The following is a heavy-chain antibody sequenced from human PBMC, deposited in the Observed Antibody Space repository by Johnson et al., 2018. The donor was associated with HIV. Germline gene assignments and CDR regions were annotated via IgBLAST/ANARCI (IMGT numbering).Heavy chain of an antibody. D-gene: IGHD6-13*01. CDR2: ISYDGSYK. Sequence: QVQLVESGGGVVQPGRSLRLSCAASGFTFSNYGMHWVRQAPGKGLAWVAVISYDGSYKSYPDSVRGPFTISRDNSKNTLYLQMSSLRIEDTAVYYCATTGQQQTRRPPRAFDIWGQGTMVTVSS. V-gene: IGHV3-30*03. CDR1: GFTFSNYG. CDR3: ATTGQQQTRRPPRAFDI. J-gene: IGHJ3*02.